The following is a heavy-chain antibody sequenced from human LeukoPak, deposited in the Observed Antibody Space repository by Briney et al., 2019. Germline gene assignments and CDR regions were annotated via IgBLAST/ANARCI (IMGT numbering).Heavy chain of an antibody. CDR2: ISDSGGGT. Sequence: PGGSLRLSCAVSGITLSNYGMSWVRQAPGKGLEWVAGISDSGGGTNYADSVKGRFTISRDNAKNSLYLQMNSLRAEDTAVYYCASTKVVNYYYMDVWGKGTTVTVSS. V-gene: IGHV3-23*01. CDR1: GITLSNYG. D-gene: IGHD4-23*01. J-gene: IGHJ6*03. CDR3: ASTKVVNYYYMDV.